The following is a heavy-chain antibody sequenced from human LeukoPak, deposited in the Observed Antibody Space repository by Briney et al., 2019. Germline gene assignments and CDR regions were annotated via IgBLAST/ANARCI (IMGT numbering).Heavy chain of an antibody. CDR2: IKQDGSEK. Sequence: GESLKISCEGSGYTFSSYWMNWVRQAPGKGLEWVANIKQDGSEKYYVDSVKGRFTISRDNAKNSLYLQMNSLRAEDTAVYYCARGAYFDYWGQGTLVTVSS. CDR3: ARGAYFDY. J-gene: IGHJ4*02. V-gene: IGHV3-7*03. CDR1: GYTFSSYW.